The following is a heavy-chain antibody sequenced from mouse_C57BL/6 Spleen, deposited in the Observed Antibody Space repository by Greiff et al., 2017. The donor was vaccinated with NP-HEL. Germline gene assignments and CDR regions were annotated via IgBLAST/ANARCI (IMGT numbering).Heavy chain of an antibody. CDR1: GYTFTGYW. CDR2: ILPGSGST. V-gene: IGHV1-9*01. CDR3: ARHRYLGRAY. D-gene: IGHD2-14*01. J-gene: IGHJ3*01. Sequence: VKVVESGAELMKPGASVKLSCKATGYTFTGYWIEWVKQRPGHGLEWIGEILPGSGSTNYNGKFKGKATFTADASSNTAYMQLSSLTTEDAAIYYCARHRYLGRAYWGQGTLVTVSA.